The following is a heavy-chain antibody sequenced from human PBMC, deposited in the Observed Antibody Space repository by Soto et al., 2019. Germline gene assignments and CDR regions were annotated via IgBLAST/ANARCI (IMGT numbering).Heavy chain of an antibody. CDR1: GYTFNIYW. Sequence: GESLKISCQGSGYTFNIYWIAWVRQMPGKGLGWMGVIYPVDSDTRYSPSFQGQVTISVDKSINTAYLQWSSLQASDTAIYYCARQDGDGLFYFDYWGQGTPVTVSS. J-gene: IGHJ4*02. D-gene: IGHD4-17*01. V-gene: IGHV5-51*01. CDR2: IYPVDSDT. CDR3: ARQDGDGLFYFDY.